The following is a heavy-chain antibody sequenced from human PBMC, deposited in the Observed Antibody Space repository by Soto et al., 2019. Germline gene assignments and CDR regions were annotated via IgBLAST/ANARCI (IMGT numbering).Heavy chain of an antibody. Sequence: SETLSLTCAVYGGSFSGYYWSWIRQPPGKGLEWIGEINHSGSTNYNPSLKSRVTISVDTSKNQFSLKLSSVTAADTAVYYCARGEINTPRITMVRGVATSPYNWFDPWGQGTLVTVSS. CDR3: ARGEINTPRITMVRGVATSPYNWFDP. J-gene: IGHJ5*02. D-gene: IGHD3-10*01. V-gene: IGHV4-34*01. CDR1: GGSFSGYY. CDR2: INHSGST.